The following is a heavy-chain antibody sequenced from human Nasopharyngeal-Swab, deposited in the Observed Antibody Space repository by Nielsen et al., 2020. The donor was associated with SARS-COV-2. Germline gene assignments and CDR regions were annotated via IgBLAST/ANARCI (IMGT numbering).Heavy chain of an antibody. CDR1: GGSISSYY. J-gene: IGHJ5*02. V-gene: IGHV4-59*08. CDR3: AKIEWQSVRWFDR. D-gene: IGHD5-12*01. Sequence: SETLSLTCTVSGGSISSYYWTWIRQPPGKGLEWMGYVYYTGRASYNPSLKSRLTVSVDTSKNQLSLKLNSVTAADTAVYYCAKIEWQSVRWFDRWGQGTLVTVSS. CDR2: VYYTGRA.